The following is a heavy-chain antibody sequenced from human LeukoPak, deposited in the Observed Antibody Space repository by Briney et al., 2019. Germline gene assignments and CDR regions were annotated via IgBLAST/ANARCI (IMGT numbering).Heavy chain of an antibody. V-gene: IGHV3-30*02. Sequence: GGSLRLSCAASGFTFSSYGMHWVRQAPGKGLEWVAFIRYDGSNKYYADSVKGRFTISRDNSKNTLYLQMNSLRAEDTAVYYCARSLSIAAYYFDYWGQGTLVTVSS. J-gene: IGHJ4*02. CDR3: ARSLSIAAYYFDY. D-gene: IGHD6-6*01. CDR2: IRYDGSNK. CDR1: GFTFSSYG.